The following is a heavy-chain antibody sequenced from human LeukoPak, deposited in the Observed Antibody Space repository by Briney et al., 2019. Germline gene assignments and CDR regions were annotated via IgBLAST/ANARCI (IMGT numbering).Heavy chain of an antibody. CDR1: GGSISSYY. J-gene: IGHJ5*02. Sequence: SETLSLTCTVSGGSISSYYWSWIRQPPGKGLEWIGYIYYSGSTNYNPSLKSRVTISVDTSKNQFSLKLSSVTAADTAVYYCARARVGATRNWSDPWGQGTLVTVSS. D-gene: IGHD1-26*01. V-gene: IGHV4-59*01. CDR3: ARARVGATRNWSDP. CDR2: IYYSGST.